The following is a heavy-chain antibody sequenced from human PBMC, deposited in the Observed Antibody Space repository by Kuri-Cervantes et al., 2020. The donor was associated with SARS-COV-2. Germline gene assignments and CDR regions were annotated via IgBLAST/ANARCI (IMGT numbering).Heavy chain of an antibody. CDR1: GFTFSDYY. CDR3: ARYGVYANGMDV. D-gene: IGHD2-8*01. Sequence: GESLKISCAASGFTFSDYYMSWIRQAPGKGLEWVSYISSSGSTIYYADSVKGRFTISRDNAKNSLYLQMNSLRAEDTAVYYCARYGVYANGMDVWGQGTMVTVSS. J-gene: IGHJ6*02. CDR2: ISSSGSTI. V-gene: IGHV3-11*04.